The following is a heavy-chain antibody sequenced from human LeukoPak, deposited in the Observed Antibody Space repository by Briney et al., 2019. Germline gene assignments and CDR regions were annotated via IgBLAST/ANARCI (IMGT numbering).Heavy chain of an antibody. D-gene: IGHD1-26*01. J-gene: IGHJ4*02. CDR2: INHSGST. V-gene: IGHV4-39*07. CDR1: GDAITSDKCY. Sequence: SETLSLTCTVSGDAITSDKCYWGWIRQPPGKGLEWIGEINHSGSTNYNPSLKSRVTISVDTSKNQFSLKLSSVTAADTAVYYCARVAGATTEWGQGTLVTVSS. CDR3: ARVAGATTE.